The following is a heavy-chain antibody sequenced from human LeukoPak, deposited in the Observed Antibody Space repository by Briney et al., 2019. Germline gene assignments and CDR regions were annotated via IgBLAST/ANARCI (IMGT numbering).Heavy chain of an antibody. Sequence: GGSLRLSCAASGFTFSSYEMNWVRQAPGKGLEWVSYISSSGSTIYYADSVKGRFTISRDNAKNSLYLQMNSLRAEDTAVYYCARLLQPYCSGGSCYVDYWGQGTLVTVSS. J-gene: IGHJ4*02. V-gene: IGHV3-48*03. CDR1: GFTFSSYE. D-gene: IGHD2-15*01. CDR2: ISSSGSTI. CDR3: ARLLQPYCSGGSCYVDY.